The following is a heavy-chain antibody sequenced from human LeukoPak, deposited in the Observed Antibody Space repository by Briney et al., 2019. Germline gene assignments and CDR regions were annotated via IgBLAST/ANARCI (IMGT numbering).Heavy chain of an antibody. J-gene: IGHJ4*02. D-gene: IGHD3-22*01. V-gene: IGHV1-18*01. Sequence: GASVKVSCKASGYTFTSYGISWVRQAPGQGLEWMGWISAYNGNTNYAQKPQGRVTMTTDTSTSTAYMELRSLRSDDTAVYYCARLPNYYDSSGYYYFDYWGQGTLVTVSS. CDR1: GYTFTSYG. CDR3: ARLPNYYDSSGYYYFDY. CDR2: ISAYNGNT.